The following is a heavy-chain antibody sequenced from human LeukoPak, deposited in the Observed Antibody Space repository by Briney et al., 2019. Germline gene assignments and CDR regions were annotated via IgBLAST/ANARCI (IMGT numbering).Heavy chain of an antibody. J-gene: IGHJ4*02. V-gene: IGHV3-21*01. CDR1: GFTFSSYG. Sequence: GGSLRLSCAASGFTFSSYGMHWVRQAPGKGLEWVSSISSSSSYIYYADSVKGRFTISRDNAKNSLYLQMNSLRAEDTAVYYCARQGGGYSSGWYGDWGQGTLVTVSS. D-gene: IGHD6-19*01. CDR2: ISSSSSYI. CDR3: ARQGGGYSSGWYGD.